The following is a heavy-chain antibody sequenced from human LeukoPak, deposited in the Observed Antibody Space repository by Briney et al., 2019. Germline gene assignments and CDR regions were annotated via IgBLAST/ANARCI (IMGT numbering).Heavy chain of an antibody. CDR1: GGSFSGYY. D-gene: IGHD5-18*01. CDR3: ANSFRGYSSKRAFDY. J-gene: IGHJ4*02. CDR2: INHSGST. Sequence: PSETLSLTCAVYGGSFSGYYWSWIRQPPGKGLEWIGEINHSGSTNYNPSLKSRVTISVDTSKNQFSLKLSSVTAADTAVYYCANSFRGYSSKRAFDYWGQGTLVTVSS. V-gene: IGHV4-34*01.